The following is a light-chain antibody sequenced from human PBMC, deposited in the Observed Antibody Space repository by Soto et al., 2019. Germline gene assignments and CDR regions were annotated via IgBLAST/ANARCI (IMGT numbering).Light chain of an antibody. CDR2: RNN. V-gene: IGLV1-47*01. J-gene: IGLJ1*01. Sequence: QSVLTQPPSASGTPGQGVTISCSESTSNIGSNYVYWYQQLPGTAPKLLIYRNNQRPSGVPDRFSGSKSGTSASLAISGLRSDAEADYFCATWDDSLNGFYVFGNGTKVTVL. CDR1: TSNIGSNY. CDR3: ATWDDSLNGFYV.